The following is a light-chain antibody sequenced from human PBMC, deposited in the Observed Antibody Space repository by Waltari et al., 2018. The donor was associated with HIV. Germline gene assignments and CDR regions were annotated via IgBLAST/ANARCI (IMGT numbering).Light chain of an antibody. Sequence: DIVMTQSPDSLAVSLGGRATINCKSSRNFFYRSFIRNYLSWYQQKPGQPPKLVIYWASARESEVPDRFSGSGSGTNFTLTISSLQAEDAAVYYCQQYFSTPWTFGQGTTVEVK. CDR3: QQYFSTPWT. CDR1: RNFFYRSFIRNY. V-gene: IGKV4-1*01. J-gene: IGKJ1*01. CDR2: WAS.